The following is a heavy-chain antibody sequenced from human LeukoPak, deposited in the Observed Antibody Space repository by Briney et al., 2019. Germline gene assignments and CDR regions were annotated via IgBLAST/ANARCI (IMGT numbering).Heavy chain of an antibody. V-gene: IGHV3-33*01. J-gene: IGHJ6*02. D-gene: IGHD5-24*01. Sequence: GGSLRLSCAASGFTFSSYGTHWVRQAPGKGLEWVADIWYDGSNKYYADPVRGRFTISRDNSKTTLYLQMNSLRAEDTAEYYCARGCRDGYNSVSDYYYYYGMDVWGQGTTVTVSS. CDR2: IWYDGSNK. CDR3: ARGCRDGYNSVSDYYYYYGMDV. CDR1: GFTFSSYG.